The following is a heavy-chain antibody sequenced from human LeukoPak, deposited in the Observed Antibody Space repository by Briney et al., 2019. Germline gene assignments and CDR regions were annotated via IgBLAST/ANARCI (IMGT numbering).Heavy chain of an antibody. Sequence: ASVKVSCKASGYTFAGYYIHWVRRAPGRGLEWLGWINPNKGDTKSTQKFRDRVIMTTDTSLTTAYMELINLKSDDTAVYYCTRSSWDCSSGSCYSNMNFDFWGQGTLVTVSS. CDR3: TRSSWDCSSGSCYSNMNFDF. CDR2: INPNKGDT. D-gene: IGHD2-15*01. J-gene: IGHJ4*02. V-gene: IGHV1-2*02. CDR1: GYTFAGYY.